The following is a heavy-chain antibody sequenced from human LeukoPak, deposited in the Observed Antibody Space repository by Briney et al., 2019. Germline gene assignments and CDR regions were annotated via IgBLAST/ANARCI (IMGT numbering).Heavy chain of an antibody. CDR1: GGSISSSSYY. CDR3: ARSGLVSVPIDY. CDR2: IYYSGST. V-gene: IGHV4-39*07. D-gene: IGHD2-2*01. J-gene: IGHJ4*02. Sequence: SETLSLTCTVSGGSISSSSYYWGWIRQPPGKGLEWIGSIYYSGSTYYNPSLKSRVTISVDTSKNQFSLKLSSVTAADTAVYYCARSGLVSVPIDYWGQGTLVTVSS.